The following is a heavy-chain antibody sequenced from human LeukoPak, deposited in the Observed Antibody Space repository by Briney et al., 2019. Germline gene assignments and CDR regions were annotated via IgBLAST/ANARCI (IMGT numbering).Heavy chain of an antibody. CDR2: INHSGST. D-gene: IGHD1-26*01. CDR3: ARDPNPREGAFGI. CDR1: GGSFSGYY. Sequence: SETLSLTCAVYGGSFSGYYWSWIRQPPGKGLEWIGEINHSGSTNYNPSLKSRVTISVDTSKNQFSLKLGSVTAADTAVYYCARDPNPREGAFGIWGQGTMVTVSS. J-gene: IGHJ3*02. V-gene: IGHV4-34*01.